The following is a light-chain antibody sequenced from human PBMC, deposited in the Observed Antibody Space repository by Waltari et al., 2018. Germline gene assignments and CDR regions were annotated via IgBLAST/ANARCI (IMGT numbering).Light chain of an antibody. J-gene: IGKJ4*01. V-gene: IGKV3-11*01. Sequence: TQSPSSLSASVGDRATLSCKASQSVRSYLAWYQQKPGQAPRLLIYDASNRASGIPARFSGSGSGTDFTLTISNVEPEDFAVYYCQQRHDWPLNFGGGTKLEIK. CDR1: QSVRSY. CDR2: DAS. CDR3: QQRHDWPLN.